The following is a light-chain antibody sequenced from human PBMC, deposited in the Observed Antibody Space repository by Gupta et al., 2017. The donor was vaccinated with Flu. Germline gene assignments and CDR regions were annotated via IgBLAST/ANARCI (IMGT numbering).Light chain of an antibody. Sequence: DIQMTQSPSSLSAAVGDRVTITCRPSQSISFFLNWYQQKPGKPPKLVIYATSSLQSGVPSRFSGSGSGTDFTLTISSLQREDFATYFCQQSDNYPVTFGQGTNLEIK. J-gene: IGKJ2*01. V-gene: IGKV1-39*01. CDR3: QQSDNYPVT. CDR2: ATS. CDR1: QSISFF.